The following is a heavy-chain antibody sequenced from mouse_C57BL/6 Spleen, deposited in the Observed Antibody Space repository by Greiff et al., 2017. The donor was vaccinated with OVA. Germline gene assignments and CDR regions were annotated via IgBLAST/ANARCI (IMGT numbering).Heavy chain of an antibody. CDR2: IYPGDGDT. CDR3: ARAGIDYAMGY. Sequence: VQLQQSGAELVKPGASVKISCKASGYAFSSYWMNWVKQRPGKGLEWIGQIYPGDGDTNYNGKFKGKATLTADKSSSTAYMQLSSLTSEDSAVYFCARAGIDYAMGYWGQGTSVTVSS. V-gene: IGHV1-80*01. CDR1: GYAFSSYW. J-gene: IGHJ4*01.